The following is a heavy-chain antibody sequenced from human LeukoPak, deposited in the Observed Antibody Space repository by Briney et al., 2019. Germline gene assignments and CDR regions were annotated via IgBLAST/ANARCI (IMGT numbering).Heavy chain of an antibody. V-gene: IGHV4-30-4*08. CDR2: IYYSGSP. Sequence: PSETLSLTCTVSGGSISIGDYYWSWIPQPPGKGLEWIGYIYYSGSPYYNPSLKSRVTISVDTFKNQFSLKLSSVTAADTAVYYCASSLPAAILGAFDIWGQGTMVTVSS. CDR1: GGSISIGDYY. CDR3: ASSLPAAILGAFDI. D-gene: IGHD2-2*01. J-gene: IGHJ3*02.